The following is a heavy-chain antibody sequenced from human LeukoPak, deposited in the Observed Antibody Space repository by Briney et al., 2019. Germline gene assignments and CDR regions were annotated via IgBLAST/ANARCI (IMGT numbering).Heavy chain of an antibody. CDR3: VKEAYYGWGSSPTFYFDY. J-gene: IGHJ4*02. CDR1: GFSFSDSV. D-gene: IGHD3-10*01. V-gene: IGHV3-30*04. CDR2: KSHDVKTT. Sequence: GGSLRLSCVASGFSFSDSVIHWVRQAPGKGLEWVAVKSHDVKTTYYADSAKGRFTTSRDNSRNTVFLQMNRLRPEDTAVYYCVKEAYYGWGSSPTFYFDYWGQGTRVTVSS.